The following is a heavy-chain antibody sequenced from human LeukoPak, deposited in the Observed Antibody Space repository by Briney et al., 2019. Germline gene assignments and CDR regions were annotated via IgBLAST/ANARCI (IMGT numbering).Heavy chain of an antibody. CDR2: IYYSGST. CDR1: GGSISSGDYY. J-gene: IGHJ4*02. D-gene: IGHD3-22*01. V-gene: IGHV4-30-4*01. CDR3: ARVLNYYDSSGYYSYYFDY. Sequence: SQTLSLTCTVSGGSISSGDYYWSWIRQPPGKGLEWIGYIYYSGSTYYNPSLKSRVTISVDTSKSQFSLKLSSVTAADTAVYYCARVLNYYDSSGYYSYYFDYWGQGTLVTVSS.